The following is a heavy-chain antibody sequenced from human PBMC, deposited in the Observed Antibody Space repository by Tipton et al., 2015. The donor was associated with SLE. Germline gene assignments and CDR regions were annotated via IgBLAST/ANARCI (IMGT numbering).Heavy chain of an antibody. CDR1: GGSITTTDYY. Sequence: TLSLTCTVSGGSITTTDYYWGWIRQPPGKGLEWIGYIFSSGNTYYNPSLNSRVTVSVDTSKNQFSLNLTSVTAADTAVYYCARDPYDSWSDYQATFDYWGQGTLVTVSS. CDR2: IFSSGNT. CDR3: ARDPYDSWSDYQATFDY. D-gene: IGHD3-3*01. V-gene: IGHV4-61*05. J-gene: IGHJ4*02.